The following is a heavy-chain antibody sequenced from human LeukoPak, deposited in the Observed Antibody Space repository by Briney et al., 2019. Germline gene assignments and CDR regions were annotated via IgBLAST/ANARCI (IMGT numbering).Heavy chain of an antibody. J-gene: IGHJ4*02. CDR1: GFSFRDYY. CDR2: MNREGSST. Sequence: GGSLRLSCAASGFSFRDYYMSWIRQAPGKGLVGVSRMNREGSSTSCADAVKGRFTISRDNAKNTLYLQMNSLRAEDTAVYYCASAMRDGGAYGDYVLDYWGQGTLVTVSS. D-gene: IGHD4-17*01. V-gene: IGHV3-74*01. CDR3: ASAMRDGGAYGDYVLDY.